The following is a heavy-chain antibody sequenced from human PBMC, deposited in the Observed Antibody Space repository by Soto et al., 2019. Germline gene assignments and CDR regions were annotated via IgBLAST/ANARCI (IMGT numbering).Heavy chain of an antibody. CDR1: GFTFSNYA. CDR3: ARGMTPRGWNWYFDL. CDR2: VSGSAGST. D-gene: IGHD2-15*01. V-gene: IGHV3-23*01. J-gene: IGHJ2*01. Sequence: EVQLLESGGDLVQPGGSLRLSCAASGFTFSNYAMSWVRQAPGKGLDWVSTVSGSAGSTYSADSVKGRFTISRDNFKNTLFLHMNSLTAEDTAIYYCARGMTPRGWNWYFDLWGRGTLVTVSS.